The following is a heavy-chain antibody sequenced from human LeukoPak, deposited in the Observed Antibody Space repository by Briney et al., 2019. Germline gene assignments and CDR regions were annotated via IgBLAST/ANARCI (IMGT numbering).Heavy chain of an antibody. CDR3: ARQYGSGSYTRALDY. CDR1: GYSFTNYW. D-gene: IGHD3-10*01. J-gene: IGHJ4*02. V-gene: IGHV5-51*01. CDR2: IYPGDSDT. Sequence: GESLKISCKGSGYSFTNYWIGWVRQMPGKGLEWMGIIYPGDSDTRYSPSFQGQVTISADKSISTAYLQWSSLKASDTAMYYCARQYGSGSYTRALDYWGQGTLVTVS.